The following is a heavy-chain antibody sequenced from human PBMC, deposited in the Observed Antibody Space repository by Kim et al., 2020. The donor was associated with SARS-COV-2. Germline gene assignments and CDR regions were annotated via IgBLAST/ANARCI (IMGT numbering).Heavy chain of an antibody. CDR3: AKESNWNDYYFDY. J-gene: IGHJ4*02. V-gene: IGHV3-43*02. Sequence: GGSLRLSCAASGFTFDDYAMHWVRQAPGKGLEWVSLISGDGGSTYYADSVKGRFTISRDNSKNSLYLQMNSLRTEDTALYYWAKESNWNDYYFDYWGQGTLVTVSS. CDR2: ISGDGGST. CDR1: GFTFDDYA. D-gene: IGHD1-20*01.